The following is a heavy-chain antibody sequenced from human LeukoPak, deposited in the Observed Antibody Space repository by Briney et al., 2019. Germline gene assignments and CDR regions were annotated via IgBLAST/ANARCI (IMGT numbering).Heavy chain of an antibody. J-gene: IGHJ6*02. CDR3: ARSRGYRYGYFYYGMDV. CDR1: GFTFSDYH. V-gene: IGHV3-11*06. CDR2: ISLSSTYT. Sequence: GGSLRLSCAASGFTFSDYHMSWIRQAPGKGLEWVSYISLSSTYTNYADSVKGRFTISRDNAKNLLYLQMNSLRVEDTAVYYCARSRGYRYGYFYYGMDVWGQGTTVTVSS. D-gene: IGHD5-18*01.